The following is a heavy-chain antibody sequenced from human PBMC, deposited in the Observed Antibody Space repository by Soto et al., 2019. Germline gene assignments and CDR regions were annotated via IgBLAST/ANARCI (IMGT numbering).Heavy chain of an antibody. CDR3: AKQGGSGSYYFDY. CDR1: GFTFSNYW. D-gene: IGHD3-10*01. Sequence: GGSLRLSCAASGFTFSNYWMTWVRQAPGKGLEWVANIKEDGSEKHYVDSVKGRFTISRDNSKNTLYLQMNSLRAEDTAVYYCAKQGGSGSYYFDYWGQGTLVTVSS. V-gene: IGHV3-7*01. CDR2: IKEDGSEK. J-gene: IGHJ4*02.